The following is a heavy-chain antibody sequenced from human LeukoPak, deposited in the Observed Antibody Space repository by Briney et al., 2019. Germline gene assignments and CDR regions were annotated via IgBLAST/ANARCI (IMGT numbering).Heavy chain of an antibody. V-gene: IGHV4-61*02. Sequence: SETLSLTCTVSGGSISSGSYYWSWIRQPAGRGLEWIGRIYTSGSTNYNPSLKSRVTISVDTSKNQFSLKLSSVTAADTAVYYCARFSMVRGYFDYWGQGTLVTVSS. J-gene: IGHJ4*02. D-gene: IGHD3-10*01. CDR2: IYTSGST. CDR3: ARFSMVRGYFDY. CDR1: GGSISSGSYY.